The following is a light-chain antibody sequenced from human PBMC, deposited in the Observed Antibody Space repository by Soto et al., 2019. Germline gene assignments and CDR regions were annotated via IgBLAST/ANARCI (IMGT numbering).Light chain of an antibody. Sequence: EIVMTQSPATLSVSPGETTRLSCRASQSINSDVAWYQQKVGQTPRLLIHGASTRATGIAARFSGSGSGTDFTLTISRLEPEDFAVYYCQQYGSSPVTFGQGTKVDIK. CDR3: QQYGSSPVT. V-gene: IGKV3-20*01. CDR2: GAS. J-gene: IGKJ1*01. CDR1: QSINSD.